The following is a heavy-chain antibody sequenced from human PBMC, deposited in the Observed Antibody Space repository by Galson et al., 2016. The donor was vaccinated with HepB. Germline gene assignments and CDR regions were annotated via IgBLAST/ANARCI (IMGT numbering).Heavy chain of an antibody. J-gene: IGHJ4*02. Sequence: SVKVSCKASGYSFSGFAIHWVRQAPGQGLEWMGWINPGNGNAKYAKKLQGRVTITRDTSASTAYMALSSLISEDTAVYYCARDGLYYDSSAYTNFDYWGQGSLVTVSA. CDR2: INPGNGNA. D-gene: IGHD3-22*01. CDR1: GYSFSGFA. V-gene: IGHV1-3*01. CDR3: ARDGLYYDSSAYTNFDY.